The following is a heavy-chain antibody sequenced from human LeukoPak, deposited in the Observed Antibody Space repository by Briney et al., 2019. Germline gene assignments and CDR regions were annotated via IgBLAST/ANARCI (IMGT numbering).Heavy chain of an antibody. Sequence: GGSLRLSCAASGFTLSSYWMSWVRQAPGKGLEWVAHIKQDGSEKYYVDSVKGRFTIPRDNAKNSLYLQMNSLRAEDTAVYYCARERYSSGWYIIDPWGQGTLVTVSS. D-gene: IGHD6-19*01. V-gene: IGHV3-7*03. J-gene: IGHJ5*02. CDR1: GFTLSSYW. CDR3: ARERYSSGWYIIDP. CDR2: IKQDGSEK.